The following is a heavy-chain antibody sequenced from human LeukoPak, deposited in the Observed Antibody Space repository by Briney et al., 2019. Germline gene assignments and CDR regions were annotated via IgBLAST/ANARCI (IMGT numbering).Heavy chain of an antibody. CDR2: IYYSGST. CDR3: ARLGDSSGYYSDY. CDR1: GGSISSSNYY. V-gene: IGHV4-61*05. J-gene: IGHJ4*02. D-gene: IGHD3-22*01. Sequence: KSSETLSLTCAVSGGSISSSNYYWVWIRQPPGKGLEWIGYIYYSGSTNYNPSLKSRVTISVDTSKNQFSLKLSSVTAADTAVYYCARLGDSSGYYSDYWGQGTLVTVSS.